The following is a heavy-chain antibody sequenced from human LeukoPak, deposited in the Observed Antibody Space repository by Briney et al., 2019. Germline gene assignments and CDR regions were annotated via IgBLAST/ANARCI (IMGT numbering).Heavy chain of an antibody. J-gene: IGHJ4*02. CDR3: ATAPSRITLFGVVPYYFDY. CDR1: GFTFSDYY. D-gene: IGHD3-3*01. Sequence: GGSLRLSCAASGFTFSDYYMSWIRQAPGKGLEWVSYISSSGSTIYYADSVKGRLTISRDNAKNSLYLQINSLRAEDTALYYCATAPSRITLFGVVPYYFDYWGQGSLVTVSS. CDR2: ISSSGSTI. V-gene: IGHV3-11*01.